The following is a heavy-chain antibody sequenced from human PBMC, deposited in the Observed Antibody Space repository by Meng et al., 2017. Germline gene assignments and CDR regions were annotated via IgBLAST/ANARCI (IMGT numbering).Heavy chain of an antibody. V-gene: IGHV3-74*01. CDR3: ARVRFTRLLGQTSFPAFDI. CDR1: GFTFSSYW. D-gene: IGHD2/OR15-2a*01. Sequence: GESLKISCAASGFTFSSYWMHWVRQAPGKGLVWVSRINSDGSSTSYADSVKGRFTISRDNAKNTLYLQMNSLRAEDTAVYYCARVRFTRLLGQTSFPAFDIWGQGTMVTGSS. CDR2: INSDGSST. J-gene: IGHJ3*02.